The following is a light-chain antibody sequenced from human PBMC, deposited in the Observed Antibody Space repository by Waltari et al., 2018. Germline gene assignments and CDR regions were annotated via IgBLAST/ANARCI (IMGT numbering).Light chain of an antibody. V-gene: IGLV2-8*01. Sequence: QSALTQPPSASGSPGQTVIISCPGTSRAFGAYNYSPWYQQIPGRTPALIIYEVARRPPGVPDRFSGSKSGNTASLTVSGLQTEDEGDYYCSSYAGSNKLIFGGVTKLTVL. CDR1: SRAFGAYNY. CDR2: EVA. J-gene: IGLJ2*01. CDR3: SSYAGSNKLI.